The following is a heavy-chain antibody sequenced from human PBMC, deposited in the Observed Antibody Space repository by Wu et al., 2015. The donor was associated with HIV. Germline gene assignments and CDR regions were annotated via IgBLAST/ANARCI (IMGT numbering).Heavy chain of an antibody. D-gene: IGHD5-24*01. CDR2: IIPGTGGT. J-gene: IGHJ4*02. Sequence: QVQLVQSGTEMKKSGASMKVSCKTSGYTFTGYYIHWVRQAPGQGLEWMGWIIPGTGGTKYARNFQGRMTMTADTSTNTAYMDLIRLTSDDTAVYFCVGYSRGYNWFRNWGQGTLVTVSS. CDR1: GYTFTGYY. CDR3: VGYSRGYNWFRN. V-gene: IGHV1-2*02.